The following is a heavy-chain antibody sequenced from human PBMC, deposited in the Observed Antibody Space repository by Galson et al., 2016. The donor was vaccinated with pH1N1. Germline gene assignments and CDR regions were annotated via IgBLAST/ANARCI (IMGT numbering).Heavy chain of an antibody. CDR3: VRNHLWAFDY. CDR1: GFIFRDYA. V-gene: IGHV3-48*03. Sequence: SLRPSCAASGFIFRDYAMNWVHQAPGKGLVWISYLRGGGTDIYYADSVRGRFTISRDDAKNSLYLQMSNLIAEDTALYYCVRNHLWAFDYWGQGVQVTVTS. CDR2: LRGGGTDI. D-gene: IGHD1-26*01. J-gene: IGHJ4*02.